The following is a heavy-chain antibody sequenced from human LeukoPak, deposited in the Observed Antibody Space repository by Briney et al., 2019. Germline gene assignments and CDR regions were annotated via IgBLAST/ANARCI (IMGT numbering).Heavy chain of an antibody. D-gene: IGHD3-10*01. CDR2: IYYGGTN. V-gene: IGHV4-59*01. Sequence: SETLSLTCTVSGASISSYYCNWIRHPPGKGLECIGYIYYGGTNNYNPSLKSRVTISVDTSKTQFSLKLSSVTAADTAVYYCARSPPGSGSSWFDPWGQGTLVTVSS. CDR3: ARSPPGSGSSWFDP. CDR1: GASISSYY. J-gene: IGHJ5*02.